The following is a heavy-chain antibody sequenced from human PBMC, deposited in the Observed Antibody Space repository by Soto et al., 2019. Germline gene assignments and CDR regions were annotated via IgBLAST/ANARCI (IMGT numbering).Heavy chain of an antibody. CDR3: ARYDSSGGRAFDI. V-gene: IGHV4-61*01. CDR2: IYYSGST. Sequence: SETLSLTCTVSGRSPSSDHYYWSWIRQPPGKGLEWIGYIYYSGSTYYNPSLKSRVTISVYTSNNQFSLKLSSVTAADTAVYYCARYDSSGGRAFDIWGQGTMVT. D-gene: IGHD3-22*01. CDR1: GRSPSSDHYY. J-gene: IGHJ3*02.